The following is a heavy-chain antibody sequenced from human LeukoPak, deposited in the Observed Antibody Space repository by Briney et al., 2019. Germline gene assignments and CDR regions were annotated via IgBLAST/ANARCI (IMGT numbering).Heavy chain of an antibody. CDR2: IIPIFGTA. J-gene: IGHJ6*04. Sequence: SVKVSCKASGVTFSSYAISWARQAPGQGLDWMGGIIPIFGTANYAQRFQGRVTITADESTSTAYMELSSLRSEDTAVYYCARDSRSTSCYTCVDVWGKGTTVTVSS. CDR1: GVTFSSYA. V-gene: IGHV1-69*13. CDR3: ARDSRSTSCYTCVDV. D-gene: IGHD2-2*02.